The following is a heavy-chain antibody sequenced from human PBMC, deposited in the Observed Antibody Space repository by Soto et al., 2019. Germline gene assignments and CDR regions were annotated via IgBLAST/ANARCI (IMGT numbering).Heavy chain of an antibody. J-gene: IGHJ4*02. Sequence: PGGSLRLSCASSGFTFTSYALTWVRPAPGKGLEWVSAISGSGGSTYYADSVKGRFTISRDNSKNTLYLQMNSLRAEDTAVYYCAKEMRAYYYDSSGYSYFDYWGQGT. CDR1: GFTFTSYA. CDR3: AKEMRAYYYDSSGYSYFDY. D-gene: IGHD3-22*01. CDR2: ISGSGGST. V-gene: IGHV3-23*01.